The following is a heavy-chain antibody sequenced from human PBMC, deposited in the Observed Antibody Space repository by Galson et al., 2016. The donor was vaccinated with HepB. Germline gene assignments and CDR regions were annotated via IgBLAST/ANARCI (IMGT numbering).Heavy chain of an antibody. J-gene: IGHJ4*02. CDR1: GFNFSRYW. Sequence: SLRLSCAASGFNFSRYWMSWVRQAPGKGLEWVANIKEDGSEKYYVDSVKGRFTISRDNARNSLYLQMNSLRAEDTAVYYCATESVLQSGYNYGYSFDYWGQGTLVTVSS. CDR2: IKEDGSEK. D-gene: IGHD5-18*01. CDR3: ATESVLQSGYNYGYSFDY. V-gene: IGHV3-7*01.